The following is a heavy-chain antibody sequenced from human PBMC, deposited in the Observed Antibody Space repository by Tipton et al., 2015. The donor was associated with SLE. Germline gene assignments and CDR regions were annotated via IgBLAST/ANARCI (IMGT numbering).Heavy chain of an antibody. CDR2: IKQDGSEK. CDR1: GFTFSIYG. CDR3: ARASIEMASLYYYYGMDV. V-gene: IGHV3-7*01. J-gene: IGHJ6*02. D-gene: IGHD5-24*01. Sequence: SLRLSCAASGFTFSIYGMPWVRPAPGKGLEWVANIKQDGSEKYYVDSVKGRFTISRDNAKNSLYLQMNSLRAEDTAVYYCARASIEMASLYYYYGMDVWGQGTTVTVSS.